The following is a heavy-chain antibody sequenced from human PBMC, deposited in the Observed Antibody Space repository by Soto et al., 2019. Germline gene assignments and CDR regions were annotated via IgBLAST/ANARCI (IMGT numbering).Heavy chain of an antibody. CDR2: ISYDGSNK. Sequence: PGGSLRLSCAASGLTFSSYGMHWVRQAPGKGLEWVAVISYDGSNKYYADSVKGRFTISRDNSKNTLYLQMNSLRAEDTAVYYCAKDWSPIAVAYYYYGMDVWGQGTTVTVSS. CDR1: GLTFSSYG. D-gene: IGHD6-19*01. J-gene: IGHJ6*02. V-gene: IGHV3-30*18. CDR3: AKDWSPIAVAYYYYGMDV.